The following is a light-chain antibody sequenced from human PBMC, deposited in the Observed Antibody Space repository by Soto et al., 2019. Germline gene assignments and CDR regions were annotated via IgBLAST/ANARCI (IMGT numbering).Light chain of an antibody. CDR1: SSDVGGYNY. J-gene: IGLJ1*01. CDR3: SSYAGRTLYV. V-gene: IGLV2-8*01. Sequence: QSALTQPPSASGSPGQSVTISCTGTSSDVGGYNYVSWYQQHPGKDPKLLIHEVSKRPSGVTDRFSGSKSGNTASLTVSGLQPEDEADYYCSSYAGRTLYVFGTGTKVTVL. CDR2: EVS.